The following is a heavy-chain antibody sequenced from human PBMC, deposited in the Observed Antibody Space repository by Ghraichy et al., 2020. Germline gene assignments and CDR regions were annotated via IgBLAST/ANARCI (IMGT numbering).Heavy chain of an antibody. Sequence: SETLSLTCTVSGGSISSSSYYWGWIRQPPGKGLEWIGSIYYSGSTYYNPSLKRRVTISVDTSKNQFSLKLSSVTAADTAVYYCARVHSSGLIYYWGQGTLVTVSS. CDR1: GGSISSSSYY. V-gene: IGHV4-39*01. CDR2: IYYSGST. CDR3: ARVHSSGLIYY. D-gene: IGHD6-19*01. J-gene: IGHJ4*02.